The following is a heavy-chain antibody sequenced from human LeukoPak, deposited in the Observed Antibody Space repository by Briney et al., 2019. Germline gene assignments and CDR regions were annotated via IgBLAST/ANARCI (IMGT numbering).Heavy chain of an antibody. CDR3: ARDRPTWSYYSIDY. V-gene: IGHV3-33*01. CDR1: GFNFSEFG. D-gene: IGHD1-26*01. Sequence: GRSLRLSCAASGFNFSEFGVHWVRQAPGQGLEWVALIWYDGSNKYYADSVKGRFTISRDNSKNTVYLQMNSLRVEDTAIYYCARDRPTWSYYSIDYWGQGTLATVSS. CDR2: IWYDGSNK. J-gene: IGHJ4*02.